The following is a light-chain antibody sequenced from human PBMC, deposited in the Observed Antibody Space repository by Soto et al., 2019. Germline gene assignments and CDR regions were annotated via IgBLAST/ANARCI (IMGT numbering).Light chain of an antibody. J-gene: IGKJ1*01. V-gene: IGKV3-11*01. CDR3: QQGNTWPWT. Sequence: IALTQSPPTLSLSPGERPTLTSRASQTVSSYLLWYQQKPGQAPRLLXYDASNRASGTPARFSGSGSETDFTLIISSLETEDFAFYYCQQGNTWPWTFGQGTKVDIK. CDR1: QTVSSY. CDR2: DAS.